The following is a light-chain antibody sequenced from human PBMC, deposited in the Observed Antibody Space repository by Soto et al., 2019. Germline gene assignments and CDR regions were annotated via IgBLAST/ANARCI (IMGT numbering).Light chain of an antibody. V-gene: IGLV2-14*01. CDR1: SSDVGAYNY. J-gene: IGLJ3*02. CDR3: SSFTISNTWV. CDR2: EVT. Sequence: QSALTQPASVSASPGQSITISCSGTSSDVGAYNYVSWYQHHPAKAPKLIIYEVTQRPSGVSSRFSGSKSGNTASLTISGLQAEDEADYYCSSFTISNTWVFGAGTKVTVL.